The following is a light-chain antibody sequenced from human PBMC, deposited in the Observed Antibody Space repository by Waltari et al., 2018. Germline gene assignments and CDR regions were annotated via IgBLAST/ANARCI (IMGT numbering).Light chain of an antibody. Sequence: QSVLTQPPSVSAAPGQTGTISCSGSSSNIGNNDVSWYQHVPGTAPKLLIYDNNKRPSGIPDRFSGSESGTSATLDISGLQSGDEADYYCGTWDSGLTRVVFGGGTKLTVL. J-gene: IGLJ2*01. CDR2: DNN. V-gene: IGLV1-51*01. CDR3: GTWDSGLTRVV. CDR1: SSNIGNND.